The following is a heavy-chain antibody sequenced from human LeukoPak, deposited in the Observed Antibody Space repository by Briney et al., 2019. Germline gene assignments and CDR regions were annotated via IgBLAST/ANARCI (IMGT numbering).Heavy chain of an antibody. D-gene: IGHD3-22*01. J-gene: IGHJ4*02. CDR1: GFTFSSYA. Sequence: PGGSLRLSSAASGFTFSSYAMSWVRQAPGKGLEWALAISGSGGSTYYADSVKGRFTISRDNSKNTLYLQMNSLRAEDTAVYYCAKKVLTMIVVVIPDYFDYWGQGTLVTVSS. CDR3: AKKVLTMIVVVIPDYFDY. V-gene: IGHV3-23*01. CDR2: ISGSGGST.